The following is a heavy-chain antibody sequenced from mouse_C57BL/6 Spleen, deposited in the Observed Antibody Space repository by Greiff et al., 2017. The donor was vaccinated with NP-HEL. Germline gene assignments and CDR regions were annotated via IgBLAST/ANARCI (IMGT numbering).Heavy chain of an antibody. D-gene: IGHD2-3*01. V-gene: IGHV1-53*01. J-gene: IGHJ4*01. CDR1: GYTFTSYW. CDR2: INPSNGGT. CDR3: AREGVYDGYYDGYYYAMDY. Sequence: QVQLQQPGTELVKPGSSFNLSCKASGYTFTSYWMHWVKQRPGQGLEWIGNINPSNGGTNYNEKFKSKATLTVDKSSSTAYMQLSSLTSEDSAVYYCAREGVYDGYYDGYYYAMDYWGQGTSVTVSS.